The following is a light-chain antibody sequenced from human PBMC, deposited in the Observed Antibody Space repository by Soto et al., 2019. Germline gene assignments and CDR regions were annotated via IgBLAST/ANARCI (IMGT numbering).Light chain of an antibody. CDR1: QSISRW. CDR3: QQYTIYPWT. V-gene: IGKV1-5*03. J-gene: IGKJ1*01. CDR2: EAS. Sequence: IKMKLSPSTLSATVGDRATITCRASQSISRWLAWCQQKAGKAPKLLIYEASKLESGVPSRISGSGSGTEFTLTISSLQPDDFATYYCQQYTIYPWTFGQVSMVDI.